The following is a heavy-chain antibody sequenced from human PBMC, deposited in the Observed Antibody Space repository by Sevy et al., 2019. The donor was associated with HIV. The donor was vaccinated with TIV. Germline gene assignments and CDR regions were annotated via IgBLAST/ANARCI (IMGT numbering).Heavy chain of an antibody. CDR3: ARDEVGTVVTPGWYFDL. Sequence: GGSLRLSCAASGFTFSSYSMNWVRQAPGKGLEWVSYISSSSSTIYYADSVKGRFTISRDNTKNSLYLQMNSLRDEDTAGYYCARDEVGTVVTPGWYFDLWGRGTLVTVSS. D-gene: IGHD2-21*02. CDR2: ISSSSSTI. CDR1: GFTFSSYS. J-gene: IGHJ2*01. V-gene: IGHV3-48*02.